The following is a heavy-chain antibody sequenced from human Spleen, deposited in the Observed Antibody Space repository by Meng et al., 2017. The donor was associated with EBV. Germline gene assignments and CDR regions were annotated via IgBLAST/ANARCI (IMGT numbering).Heavy chain of an antibody. CDR1: GGTISNVVYY. CDR3: ASGSFDRTVVVATSFDY. CDR2: IHYIGST. V-gene: IGHV4-30-4*01. J-gene: IGHJ4*02. D-gene: IGHD2-15*01. Sequence: ASGPVWVKPSQTPSLPCSVSGGTISNVVYYWSWIRQSPRKGLEWIGYIHYIGSTYYNPSLKSRVSISVDTSKNQFSLRLSSVTAADTAMYFCASGSFDRTVVVATSFDYWGQGTLVTVSS.